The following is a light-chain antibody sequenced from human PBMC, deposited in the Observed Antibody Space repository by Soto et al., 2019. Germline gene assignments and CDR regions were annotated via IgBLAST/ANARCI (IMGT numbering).Light chain of an antibody. J-gene: IGKJ5*01. Sequence: AIQMTQSTSSQSASVGDRITNTCRASQAIRNDLGWYQQKPGKAPKLLIYAASSLQSGVPSRFSGSGSGTDFTLTISSLQAEDFATYYCLQDYNYPPTFGQGTRLEIK. CDR3: LQDYNYPPT. V-gene: IGKV1-6*02. CDR1: QAIRND. CDR2: AAS.